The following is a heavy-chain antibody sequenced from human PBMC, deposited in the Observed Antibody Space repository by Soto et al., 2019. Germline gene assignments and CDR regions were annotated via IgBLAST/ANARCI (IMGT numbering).Heavy chain of an antibody. CDR2: IWYDGSNK. D-gene: IGHD6-13*01. CDR1: GFTFSSYG. V-gene: IGHV3-33*01. CDR3: AREPGTAAGIYGMDV. J-gene: IGHJ6*02. Sequence: QVPLVESGGGVVQPGRSLRLSCAASGFTFSSYGMHWVRQAPGKGLEWVAVIWYDGSNKYYADSVKGRFTISRDNSKNTLYLQMNSLRAEDTAVYYCAREPGTAAGIYGMDVWGQGTTVTVSS.